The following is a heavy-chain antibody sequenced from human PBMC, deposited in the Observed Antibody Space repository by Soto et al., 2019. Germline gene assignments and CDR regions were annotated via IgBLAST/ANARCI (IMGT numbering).Heavy chain of an antibody. CDR1: GGSISSYY. Sequence: PSETLSLTCTVSGGSISSYYWSWIRQPPGRGLEWIGYIYYSGSTNYNPSLKSRVTISVDTSTNKFSLKLSSVTAADTAVYYCARDRYDFWSGYYKGGYYYGMDVWGQGTTVTVS. CDR2: IYYSGST. J-gene: IGHJ6*02. D-gene: IGHD3-3*01. CDR3: ARDRYDFWSGYYKGGYYYGMDV. V-gene: IGHV4-59*01.